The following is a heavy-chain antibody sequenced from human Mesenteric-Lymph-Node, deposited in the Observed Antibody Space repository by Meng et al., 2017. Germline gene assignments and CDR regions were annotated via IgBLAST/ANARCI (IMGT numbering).Heavy chain of an antibody. D-gene: IGHD6-19*01. CDR3: ARDSSGWYGSRQYYFDY. Sequence: SETLSLTCTVSGGSISSYYWSWIRQPPGKGLEWIGYIYYSGSTNYNPSLKSRVTISVDTSKNQFSLQLNSVTPEDTAVYYCARDSSGWYGSRQYYFDYWGQGTLVTVSS. CDR1: GGSISSYY. J-gene: IGHJ4*02. CDR2: IYYSGST. V-gene: IGHV4-59*12.